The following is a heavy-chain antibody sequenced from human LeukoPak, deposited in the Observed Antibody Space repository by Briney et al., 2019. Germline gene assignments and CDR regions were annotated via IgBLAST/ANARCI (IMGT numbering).Heavy chain of an antibody. CDR1: GGTFSSYA. J-gene: IGHJ5*02. CDR2: IIPIFGTA. Sequence: SVKVSCKASGGTFSSYAISWVRQAPGQGLEWMGGIIPIFGTANYAQRFQGRVTITADESTSTAYMELSSLRSEDTAVYYCARDMPHDYGGNVIWFDPWGQGTLVTVSS. V-gene: IGHV1-69*13. D-gene: IGHD4-23*01. CDR3: ARDMPHDYGGNVIWFDP.